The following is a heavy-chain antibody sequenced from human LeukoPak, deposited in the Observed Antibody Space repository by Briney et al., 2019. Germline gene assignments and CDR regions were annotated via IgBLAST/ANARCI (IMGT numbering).Heavy chain of an antibody. CDR1: GGSISSGSYY. CDR3: ARHKHMEV. CDR2: IYYSGST. Sequence: SETLSLTCTVSGGSISSGSYYWSWIRQPAGKGLEWIGRIYYSGSTNYNSSLKNRVTISVDTSKNQFSLNLSSVTAADTAVYYCARHKHMEVWGKGTTVTVSS. V-gene: IGHV4-61*10. J-gene: IGHJ6*04.